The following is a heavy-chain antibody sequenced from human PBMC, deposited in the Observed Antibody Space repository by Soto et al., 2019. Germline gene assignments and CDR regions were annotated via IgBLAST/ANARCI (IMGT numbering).Heavy chain of an antibody. J-gene: IGHJ4*02. Sequence: ASVKVSCKASGYTFTGYYLHWVRQAPGQGLEWMGILNPGGGTTTYSQKFQGRVTMTMDTSTDTVYMEHSSLRSEDTAVYYCARSTSGFDYWGQGTLVTVSS. CDR2: LNPGGGTT. V-gene: IGHV1-46*01. CDR3: ARSTSGFDY. CDR1: GYTFTGYY. D-gene: IGHD3-10*01.